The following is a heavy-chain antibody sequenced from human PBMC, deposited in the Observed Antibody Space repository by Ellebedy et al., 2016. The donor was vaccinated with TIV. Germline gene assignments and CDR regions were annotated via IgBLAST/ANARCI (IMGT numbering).Heavy chain of an antibody. CDR1: GYPFTAYY. CDR2: INHNSGGT. Sequence: AASVKVSCKPYGYPFTAYYMHWVRQAPGQRLEWMGWINHNSGGTHYAERFQGRVSMTRDTSITTAFMELRSLRSDDKAVYYCVREGTNSGYFDFWGQGTLVTVSS. D-gene: IGHD6-25*01. CDR3: VREGTNSGYFDF. V-gene: IGHV1-2*02. J-gene: IGHJ4*02.